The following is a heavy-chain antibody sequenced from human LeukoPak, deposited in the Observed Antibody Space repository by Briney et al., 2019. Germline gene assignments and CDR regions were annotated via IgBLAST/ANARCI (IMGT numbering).Heavy chain of an antibody. Sequence: ASVTVSCKASGYTFTSYGCSWLRQAPGKGLEWMGCSSAYNGNTNYAHKLQGRVTMTTDTSTSTAYMELRSLRSDDTAVYYCARGDVENWFDPWGQGTLVTVSS. V-gene: IGHV1-18*04. J-gene: IGHJ5*02. CDR1: GYTFTSYG. CDR3: ARGDVENWFDP. CDR2: SSAYNGNT. D-gene: IGHD2-21*01.